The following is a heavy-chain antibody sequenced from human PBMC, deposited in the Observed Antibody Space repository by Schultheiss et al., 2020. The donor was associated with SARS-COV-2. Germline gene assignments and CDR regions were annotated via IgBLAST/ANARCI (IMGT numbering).Heavy chain of an antibody. CDR2: IYTSGST. CDR3: ARDPGGLIAKGWFDP. J-gene: IGHJ5*01. D-gene: IGHD3-16*02. CDR1: GGSISSGSYY. V-gene: IGHV4-61*02. Sequence: TLSLTCTVSGGSISSGSYYWSWIRQPAGKGLEWIGRIYTSGSTNYNPSLKSRVTISVDTSKNQFSLKLSSVTAADTAVYYCARDPGGLIAKGWFDPWGQGTTVTVSS.